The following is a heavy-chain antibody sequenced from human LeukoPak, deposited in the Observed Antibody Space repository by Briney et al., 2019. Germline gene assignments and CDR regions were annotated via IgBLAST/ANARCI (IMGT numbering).Heavy chain of an antibody. J-gene: IGHJ4*02. CDR1: GFTFSSYA. Sequence: PGGSLRLSCAASGFTFSSYAMHWVRQAPGKGLEWVAVISYDGSNKYYADSVKGRFTISRDNSKNTLYLQMNSLRAEDTAVYYCAKDSSYAYSRFDYWGQGTLVTVSS. CDR2: ISYDGSNK. V-gene: IGHV3-30*04. D-gene: IGHD2-2*01. CDR3: AKDSSYAYSRFDY.